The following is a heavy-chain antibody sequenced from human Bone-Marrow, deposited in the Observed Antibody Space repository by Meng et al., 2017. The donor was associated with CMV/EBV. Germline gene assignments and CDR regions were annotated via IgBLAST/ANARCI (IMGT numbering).Heavy chain of an antibody. J-gene: IGHJ4*02. D-gene: IGHD6-13*01. CDR2: IGTAGDT. Sequence: GGSLRLSCAASGFTFSSNDMHWVRQTTGKGLEWVSAIGTAGDTYYPGSVKGRFTISRDNSKNTLYLQMNSLRAEDTAVYYCAKDSADSSSWSHHNHDYWGQGTLVTVSS. V-gene: IGHV3-13*01. CDR1: GFTFSSND. CDR3: AKDSADSSSWSHHNHDY.